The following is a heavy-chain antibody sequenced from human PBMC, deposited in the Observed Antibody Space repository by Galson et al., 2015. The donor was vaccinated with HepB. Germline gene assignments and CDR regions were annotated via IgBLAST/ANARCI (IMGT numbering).Heavy chain of an antibody. V-gene: IGHV7-4-1*02. CDR1: GYTFTSYA. CDR3: ARQGLYSSSWYYYYGMDV. J-gene: IGHJ6*02. Sequence: SVKVSCKASGYTFTSYAMNWVRQAPGQGLEWMGWINTNTGNSTYAQGFTGRFVFSLDTSVSTAYLQISSLKAEDTAVYYCARQGLYSSSWYYYYGMDVWGQGTTVTVSS. D-gene: IGHD6-13*01. CDR2: INTNTGNS.